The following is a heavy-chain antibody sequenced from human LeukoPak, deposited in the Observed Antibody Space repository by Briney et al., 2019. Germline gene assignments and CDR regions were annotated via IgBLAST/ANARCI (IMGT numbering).Heavy chain of an antibody. CDR2: ISSSSSYI. CDR3: AKTGDDAFDI. V-gene: IGHV3-21*01. D-gene: IGHD7-27*01. CDR1: GFTFSSYS. J-gene: IGHJ3*02. Sequence: PGGSLRLSCAASGFTFSSYSMNWVRQAPGKGLEWVSSISSSSSYIYYADSVKGRFTISRDNAKNSLYLQMNSLGAEDTAVYYCAKTGDDAFDIWGRGTMVTVSS.